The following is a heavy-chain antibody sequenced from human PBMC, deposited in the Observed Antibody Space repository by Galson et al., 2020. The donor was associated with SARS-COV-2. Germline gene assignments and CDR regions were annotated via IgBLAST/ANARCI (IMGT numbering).Heavy chain of an antibody. J-gene: IGHJ5*02. CDR3: ARSHYYGSDNWFDP. D-gene: IGHD3-10*01. Sequence: SETLSLTCTVSGGTIISYYWSWIRQTPGKGLEWIGYIYYSGSTNYNPSLKSRVSFSVDTSKNQFSLKLSSVTTADTAVYYCARSHYYGSDNWFDPWGQGTLVTVSS. V-gene: IGHV4-59*01. CDR2: IYYSGST. CDR1: GGTIISYY.